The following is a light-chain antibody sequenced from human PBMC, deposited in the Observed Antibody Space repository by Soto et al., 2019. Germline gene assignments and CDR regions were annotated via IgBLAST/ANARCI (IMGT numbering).Light chain of an antibody. CDR3: QQSYSTPYT. CDR2: AAS. J-gene: IGKJ2*01. CDR1: QSIRSY. V-gene: IGKV1-39*01. Sequence: DIQMTQSPSSLSASVGVRVTITCRASQSIRSYLNWYQQKPGKAPKLLIYAASSLQSEVPSRFSGSGSGTDCTLTISSLQPEDFATYYCQQSYSTPYTFGQGPKMEIK.